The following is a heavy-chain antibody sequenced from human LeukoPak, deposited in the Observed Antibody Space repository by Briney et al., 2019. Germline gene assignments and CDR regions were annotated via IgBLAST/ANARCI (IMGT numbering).Heavy chain of an antibody. V-gene: IGHV3-53*01. CDR1: GFNFNDFP. CDR2: IYSGGST. Sequence: GGSLRLSCSASGFNFNDFPMHWVRQAPGKGLEWVSLIYSGGSTYYADSVKGRFTISRDNSKNTLYLQMNSLRVDDTAVYYCARDRGSSSWFDPWGQGTLVTVSS. D-gene: IGHD6-6*01. J-gene: IGHJ5*02. CDR3: ARDRGSSSWFDP.